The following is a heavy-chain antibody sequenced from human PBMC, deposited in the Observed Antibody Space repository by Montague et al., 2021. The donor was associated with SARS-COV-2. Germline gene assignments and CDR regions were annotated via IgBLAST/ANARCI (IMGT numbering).Heavy chain of an antibody. D-gene: IGHD3-22*01. Sequence: SQRLSCAASRFTFNTYTMHWVRQAPGKGLQWVAVISYDGSKKYYIDSVKGRFTISRDNSRNTLSLQMNSLRSEDSAVYYCVRDGSGYASNYFYVMDVWGQGTMVTVSS. V-gene: IGHV3-30*04. J-gene: IGHJ6*02. CDR3: VRDGSGYASNYFYVMDV. CDR2: ISYDGSKK. CDR1: RFTFNTYT.